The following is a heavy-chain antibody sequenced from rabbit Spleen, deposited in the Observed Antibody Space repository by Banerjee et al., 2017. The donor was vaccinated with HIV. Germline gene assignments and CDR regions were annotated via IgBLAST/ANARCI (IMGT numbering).Heavy chain of an antibody. V-gene: IGHV1S45*01. CDR1: GVSFSSSSY. CDR3: ARDLASVVGWNFNL. J-gene: IGHJ4*01. Sequence: QEQLEESGGDLVKPGTSLTLTCTASGVSFSSSSYMCWVRQAPGKGLEWIACIDAGSSGFTYFATWAKGRFTISKTSSTTVTLQMTSLTAADTATYFCARDLASVVGWNFNLWGQGTLVTVS. D-gene: IGHD3-1*01. CDR2: IDAGSSGFT.